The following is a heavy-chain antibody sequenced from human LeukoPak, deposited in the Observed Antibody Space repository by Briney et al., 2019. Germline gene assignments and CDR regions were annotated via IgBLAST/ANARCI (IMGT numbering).Heavy chain of an antibody. J-gene: IGHJ4*02. V-gene: IGHV1-8*01. CDR1: GYAFTSYD. CDR2: MNPNSGNT. CDR3: ARGRLKGESLQN. Sequence: GASVKVSCKASGYAFTSYDINWVRQAAGQGLEWMGWMNPNSGNTGYAQKFQGRVTMTRNTSISTAYMELSSLRSEDTAVYYCARGRLKGESLQNWGQGTLVTVSS. D-gene: IGHD3-10*01.